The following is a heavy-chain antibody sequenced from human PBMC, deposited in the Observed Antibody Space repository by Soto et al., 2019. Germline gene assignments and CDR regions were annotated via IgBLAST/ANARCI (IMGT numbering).Heavy chain of an antibody. CDR2: VYSGGTT. D-gene: IGHD3-22*01. CDR3: ARAGSPFDSDSSGYWGFDH. V-gene: IGHV3-53*01. J-gene: IGHJ4*02. Sequence: GPLRLSCVASIFAFSNNYMNWVRQAPGKGLEWVSVVYSGGTTYYADSVRVRFTVSRDDSKNTLFLQMSSLRAEDTAVYYCARAGSPFDSDSSGYWGFDHWGQGTLVTVSS. CDR1: IFAFSNNY.